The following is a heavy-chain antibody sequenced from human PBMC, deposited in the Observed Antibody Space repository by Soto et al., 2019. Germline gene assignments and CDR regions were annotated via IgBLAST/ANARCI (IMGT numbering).Heavy chain of an antibody. CDR3: ASMYSSSWAQFDY. J-gene: IGHJ4*02. D-gene: IGHD6-13*01. CDR2: FDPEDGET. V-gene: IGHV1-24*01. Sequence: ASVKVSCKVSGYTHTELSMHWVRQAPGKGLEWMGGFDPEDGETIYAQKFQGRVTMTEDTSTDTAYMELSSLRSEDTAVYYCASMYSSSWAQFDYWGQGTLVTVPQ. CDR1: GYTHTELS.